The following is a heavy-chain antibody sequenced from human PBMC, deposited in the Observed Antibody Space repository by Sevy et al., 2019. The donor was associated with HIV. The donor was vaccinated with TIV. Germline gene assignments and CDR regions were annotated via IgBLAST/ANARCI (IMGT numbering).Heavy chain of an antibody. CDR1: GFTFTNYG. J-gene: IGHJ4*02. CDR3: AKEWTLLSDWYGEFDY. D-gene: IGHD6-19*01. Sequence: ETLSLTCAASGFTFTNYGMHWVRQAPGKGLEWVSGISNSGANTYYADSVRGRFTVSRDNSKNTVYLQLNSLRAEDTAIYYCAKEWTLLSDWYGEFDYWGQGTLVTVSS. CDR2: ISNSGANT. V-gene: IGHV3-23*01.